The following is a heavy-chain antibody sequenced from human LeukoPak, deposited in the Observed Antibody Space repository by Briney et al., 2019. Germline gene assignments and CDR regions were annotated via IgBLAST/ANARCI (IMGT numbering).Heavy chain of an antibody. Sequence: GGSLTLSCAASGFSFSDYYMSWFRQAPGKGPEWVSYISSGSTIFYADSVKGRFTISRDNAKNSEYLQMNNLRAEDTAVYYCAKDNIVVVVAAVFDYWGQGALVTVSS. J-gene: IGHJ4*02. CDR3: AKDNIVVVVAAVFDY. CDR2: ISSGSTI. D-gene: IGHD2-15*01. CDR1: GFSFSDYY. V-gene: IGHV3-11*01.